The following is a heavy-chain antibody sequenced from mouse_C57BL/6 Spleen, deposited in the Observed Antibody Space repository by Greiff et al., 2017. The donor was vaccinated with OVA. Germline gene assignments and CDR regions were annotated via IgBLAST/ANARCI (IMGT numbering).Heavy chain of an antibody. Sequence: EVQLVESGAELVRPGASVKLSCTASGFNIKDDYMHWVKQRPEQGLEWIGWIDPENGDTEYASKFQGKATITADTSSNTAYLQLSSLTSEDTAVYYCTSLLGNYYAMDYWGQGTSVTVSS. CDR1: GFNIKDDY. CDR3: TSLLGNYYAMDY. CDR2: IDPENGDT. V-gene: IGHV14-4*01. D-gene: IGHD2-10*01. J-gene: IGHJ4*01.